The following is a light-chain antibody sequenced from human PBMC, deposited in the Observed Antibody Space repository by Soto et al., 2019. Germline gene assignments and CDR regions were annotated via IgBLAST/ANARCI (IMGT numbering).Light chain of an antibody. Sequence: DIQMTQSPSTLSASVGDRVTITCRASQSISKWLAWYQQKPGQAPKVLIWDASSLQRGVPSRFTGSGSGTEFTLTISSLXPDDFATYYCQQYNGHSTWTFGQGTKVDTK. CDR1: QSISKW. CDR3: QQYNGHSTWT. J-gene: IGKJ1*01. CDR2: DAS. V-gene: IGKV1-5*01.